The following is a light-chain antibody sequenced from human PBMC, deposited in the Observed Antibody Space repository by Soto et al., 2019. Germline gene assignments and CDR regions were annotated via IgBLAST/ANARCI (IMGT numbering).Light chain of an antibody. CDR2: GAS. J-gene: IGKJ4*01. CDR1: QSVSSN. CDR3: QQYNNWPLT. Sequence: EMVMTQSPATLSVSPGERATLSCRASQSVSSNLAWYQQKPGQASRLLIYGASTRATGIPARFSGSRSGTEFTLTISSLQSEDFAVYYCQQYNNWPLTFGGGTKVEIK. V-gene: IGKV3-15*01.